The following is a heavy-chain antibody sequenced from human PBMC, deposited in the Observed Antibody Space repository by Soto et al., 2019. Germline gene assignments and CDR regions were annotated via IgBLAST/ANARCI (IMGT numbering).Heavy chain of an antibody. V-gene: IGHV1-18*01. CDR3: AREGYSSRYCAY. D-gene: IGHD6-13*01. J-gene: IGHJ4*02. CDR2: ISAYNGNT. Sequence: ASVKVSCKASGYTFTSDGINWVRQAPGQGLEWMGWISAYNGNTNYAQKIQGRVTMTTDTSTSTAYLELRSLRADDTAVYYCAREGYSSRYCAYWGQGTQVTVSS. CDR1: GYTFTSDG.